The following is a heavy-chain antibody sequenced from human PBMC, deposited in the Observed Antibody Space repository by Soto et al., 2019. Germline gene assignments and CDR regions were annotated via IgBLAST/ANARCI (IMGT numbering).Heavy chain of an antibody. D-gene: IGHD6-19*01. V-gene: IGHV1-69*02. CDR3: ASSIAVAGAEYFQH. CDR1: GGTFSSYT. CDR2: IIPILGIA. Sequence: QVQLVQSGAEVKKPGSSVKVSCKASGGTFSSYTISWVRQAPGQGLEWMGRIIPILGIANYAQKFQGRVTITADKATSTAYMGLSRLRTEDTAVYYWASSIAVAGAEYFQHWGQGTLVTVSS. J-gene: IGHJ1*01.